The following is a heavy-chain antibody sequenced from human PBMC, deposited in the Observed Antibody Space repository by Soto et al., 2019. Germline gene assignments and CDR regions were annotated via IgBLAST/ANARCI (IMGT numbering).Heavy chain of an antibody. J-gene: IGHJ3*02. V-gene: IGHV4-39*01. D-gene: IGHD3-10*01. CDR3: DFHRVYYYGSGSSLGGGAFDI. CDR1: GGSISSSSYY. CDR2: IYYSGST. Sequence: SETLSLTCTVSGGSISSSSYYWGWIRQPPGKGLEWIGSIYYSGSTYYNPSLKSRVTISVDTSKNQFSLKLSSVTAADTAVYYCDFHRVYYYGSGSSLGGGAFDIWGQGTMLTVSS.